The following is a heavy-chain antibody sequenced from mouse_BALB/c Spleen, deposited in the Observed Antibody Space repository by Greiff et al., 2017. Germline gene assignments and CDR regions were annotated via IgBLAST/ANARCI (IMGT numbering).Heavy chain of an antibody. V-gene: IGHV1-7*01. CDR1: GYTFTSYW. J-gene: IGHJ2*01. D-gene: IGHD6-1*01. Sequence: QVQLKQSGAELAKPGASVKMSCKASGYTFTSYWMHWVKQRPGQGLEWIGYINPSTGYTEYNQKFKDKATLTADKSSSTAYMQLSSLTSEDSAVYYCARLTKSLFDYWGQGTTLTVSS. CDR2: INPSTGYT. CDR3: ARLTKSLFDY.